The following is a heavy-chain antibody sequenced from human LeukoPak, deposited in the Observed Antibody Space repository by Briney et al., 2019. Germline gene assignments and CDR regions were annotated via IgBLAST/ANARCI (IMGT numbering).Heavy chain of an antibody. D-gene: IGHD5-18*01. CDR2: IDHSGST. V-gene: IGHV4-34*01. CDR3: ARHGVAAYSYGYGY. CDR1: GGSFSNYY. J-gene: IGHJ4*02. Sequence: PSETLSLTCAVYGGSFSNYYWSWIRQPPGKGLEWIGEIDHSGSTNYKPSLKSRVTISVDTSQNQFSLNLYPVTAADTAVYYCARHGVAAYSYGYGYWGQGTLVTVSS.